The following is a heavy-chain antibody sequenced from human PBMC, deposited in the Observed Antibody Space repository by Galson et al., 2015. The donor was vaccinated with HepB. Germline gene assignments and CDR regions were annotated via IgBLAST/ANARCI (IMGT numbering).Heavy chain of an antibody. CDR2: IIPILGIA. CDR3: ARLGDRGYSNYNDYYYYYGMDV. J-gene: IGHJ6*02. Sequence: SVKVSCKASGGTFSSYTISWVRQAPGQGLEWMGRIIPILGIANYAQKFQGRVTITADKSTSTAYMELSSLRSEDTAVYYRARLGDRGYSNYNDYYYYYGMDVWGQGTTVTVSS. CDR1: GGTFSSYT. D-gene: IGHD4-11*01. V-gene: IGHV1-69*02.